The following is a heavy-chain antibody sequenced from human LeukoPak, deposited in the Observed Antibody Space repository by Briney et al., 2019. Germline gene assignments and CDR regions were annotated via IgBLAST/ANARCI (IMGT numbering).Heavy chain of an antibody. J-gene: IGHJ6*02. D-gene: IGHD3-10*01. Sequence: GGSLRLSCAASGFTFDDYAMHWVRQAPGKGLEWVSGISWNSGSIGYADSVKGRFTISRDNAKNSLYLQMNSLRAEDTALYYCAKDITMVRGAYGMDVWGQGTTVTVSS. V-gene: IGHV3-9*01. CDR1: GFTFDDYA. CDR3: AKDITMVRGAYGMDV. CDR2: ISWNSGSI.